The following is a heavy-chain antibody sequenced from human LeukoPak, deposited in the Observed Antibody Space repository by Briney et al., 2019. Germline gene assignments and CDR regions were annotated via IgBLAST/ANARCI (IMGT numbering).Heavy chain of an antibody. V-gene: IGHV4-30-2*01. CDR1: GGSISSGGYS. D-gene: IGHD5-12*01. J-gene: IGHJ3*02. Sequence: PSETLSLTCAVSGGSISSGGYSWSWIRQPPGKGLEWIGYIYHSGSTYYNPSLKSRVTISVDRSKNQFSLELSSVTAADTAVYYCARASIILSAFDIWGQGTMVTVSS. CDR3: ARASIILSAFDI. CDR2: IYHSGST.